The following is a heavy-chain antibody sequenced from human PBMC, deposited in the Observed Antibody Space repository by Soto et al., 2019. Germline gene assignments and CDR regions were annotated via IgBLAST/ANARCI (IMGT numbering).Heavy chain of an antibody. D-gene: IGHD3-22*01. V-gene: IGHV3-73*01. CDR3: TMYYYDSSGYYYPFGY. Sequence: GGSLRLSCGASGFTFSGSAMQWVRQASGKGLEWVGRIRSKANSYATAYAASVKGRFTISRDDSKNTAYRQMNSLKTEDTAVYYCTMYYYDSSGYYYPFGYWGQGTLVTVSS. CDR1: GFTFSGSA. CDR2: IRSKANSYAT. J-gene: IGHJ4*02.